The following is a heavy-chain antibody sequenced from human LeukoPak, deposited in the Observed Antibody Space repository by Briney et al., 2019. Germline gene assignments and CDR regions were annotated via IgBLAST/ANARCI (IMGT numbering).Heavy chain of an antibody. D-gene: IGHD3-22*01. Sequence: SETLSLTCTVSGGSISSSSYYWSWIRQPAGKGLEWIGRIYTSGSTNYNPSLKSRVTISVDTSKNQFSLKLSSVTAADTAVYYCARFDSSGYYDAFDIWGQGTMVTVSS. CDR2: IYTSGST. J-gene: IGHJ3*02. CDR1: GGSISSSSYY. V-gene: IGHV4-61*02. CDR3: ARFDSSGYYDAFDI.